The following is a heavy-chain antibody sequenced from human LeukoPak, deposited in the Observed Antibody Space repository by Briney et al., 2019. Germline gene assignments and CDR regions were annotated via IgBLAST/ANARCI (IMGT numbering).Heavy chain of an antibody. CDR3: AKGGTYRDYFDY. D-gene: IGHD3-16*01. V-gene: IGHV3-7*05. CDR2: INRDGSAK. CDR1: GFTFSSYW. J-gene: IGHJ4*02. Sequence: GGSLRLSCAASGFTFSSYWMSWVRQAPGTGLEWVANINRDGSAKFYVDPVKGRFTISRDNAKNSLCLQMNSLRAEDTAVYYCAKGGTYRDYFDYWGQGTLVTVSS.